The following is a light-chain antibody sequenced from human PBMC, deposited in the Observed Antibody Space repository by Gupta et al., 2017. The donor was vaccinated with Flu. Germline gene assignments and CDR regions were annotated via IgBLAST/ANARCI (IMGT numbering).Light chain of an antibody. CDR3: CSYAGGGTLR. V-gene: IGLV2-23*01. CDR1: SSDVGGYNT. CDR2: EVT. Sequence: QAALTQPASVSGSPGQSITISCTGTSSDVGGYNTVSWYQQHPVKAPKLMIYEVTKRPSGISDRFSGSKSGNTASLTISGLQAEDEADYYCCSYAGGGTLRFGGRTKLTVL. J-gene: IGLJ2*01.